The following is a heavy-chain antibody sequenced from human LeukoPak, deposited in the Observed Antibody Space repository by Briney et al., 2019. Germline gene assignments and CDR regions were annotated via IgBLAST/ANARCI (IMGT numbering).Heavy chain of an antibody. V-gene: IGHV3-23*01. J-gene: IGHJ2*01. CDR2: ISGSGGST. Sequence: QSGGSLRLSCAASGFTFSSYAMSWVRQAPGKGLEWVSAISGSGGSTYYADSVKGRFTISRDNSKNTLYLQMNSLRAEDTAVYYCAKYYSGDIVNVPVYFDLWGRGTLVTVSS. D-gene: IGHD2-15*01. CDR3: AKYYSGDIVNVPVYFDL. CDR1: GFTFSSYA.